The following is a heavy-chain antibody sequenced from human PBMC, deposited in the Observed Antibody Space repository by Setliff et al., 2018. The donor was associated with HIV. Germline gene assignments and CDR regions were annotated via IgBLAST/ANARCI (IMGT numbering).Heavy chain of an antibody. CDR3: ARAAAAGTRCFDL. CDR2: ISYSGST. V-gene: IGHV4-31*02. J-gene: IGHJ2*01. D-gene: IGHD6-13*01. Sequence: TWVRQAPGKGLEWIGYISYSGSTYYNPSLNSRLTISIDTSKNQFSLKLSSLTAADTAVYYCARAAAAGTRCFDLWGRGTLVTVSS.